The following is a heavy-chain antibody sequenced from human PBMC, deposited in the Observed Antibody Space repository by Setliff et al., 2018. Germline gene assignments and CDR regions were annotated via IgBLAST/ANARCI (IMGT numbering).Heavy chain of an antibody. CDR3: ARVRDCSGGICHRGFHHYMDV. Sequence: ASVKVSCKASGGTFSSYAIDWVRQAPGQGLEWMGGIIHMFGTTNYAQRFRGRVTITADESTTTAYLELSSLRSEDTAVYYCARVRDCSGGICHRGFHHYMDVWGKGTTVTVSS. D-gene: IGHD2-15*01. CDR2: IIHMFGTT. J-gene: IGHJ6*03. CDR1: GGTFSSYA. V-gene: IGHV1-69*13.